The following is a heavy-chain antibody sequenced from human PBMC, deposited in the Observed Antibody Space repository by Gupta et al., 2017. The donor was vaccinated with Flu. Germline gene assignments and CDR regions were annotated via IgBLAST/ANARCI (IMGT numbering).Heavy chain of an antibody. Sequence: YFWSWIRQSPGKGLEWIGEINRSGSTTYNRSLERRVTISVDASKSQFFLKVTSVTAADTAIYYCARGTYSSSWSSNFDSWGQGTLVTVSS. CDR3: ARGTYSSSWSSNFDS. CDR1: YF. CDR2: INRSGST. V-gene: IGHV4-34*01. J-gene: IGHJ4*02. D-gene: IGHD6-13*01.